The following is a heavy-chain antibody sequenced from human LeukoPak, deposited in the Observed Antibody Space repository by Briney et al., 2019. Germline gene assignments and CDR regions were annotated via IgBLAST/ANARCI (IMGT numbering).Heavy chain of an antibody. CDR3: ARGGYYGSGNDFRFDP. V-gene: IGHV4-59*01. D-gene: IGHD3-10*01. CDR2: IYYSGST. Sequence: PSETLSLTCTVSGGSISSYYWSWIRQPPGKGLEWIGYIYYSGSTNYNPSLKSRVTISVDTSKNHFSLRLSSVTAADTAVYFCARGGYYGSGNDFRFDPWGQGTLVTVSS. CDR1: GGSISSYY. J-gene: IGHJ5*02.